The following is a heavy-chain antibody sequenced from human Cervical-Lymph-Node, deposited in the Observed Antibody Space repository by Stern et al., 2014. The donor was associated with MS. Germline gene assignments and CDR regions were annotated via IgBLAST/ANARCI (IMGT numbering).Heavy chain of an antibody. CDR2: IYPYDSDT. CDR3: ARHVQGFDY. V-gene: IGHV5-51*01. J-gene: IGHJ4*02. Sequence: EVQLVQSGAEVKKPGESLKISCKLSGYSFTIYYIAWVRQMPGKGLEWMGVIYPYDSDTTYSPSFQGPVTISADKSITTAYLQWSSLRASDTAMYYCARHVQGFDYWGQGTLVTVSS. CDR1: GYSFTIYY.